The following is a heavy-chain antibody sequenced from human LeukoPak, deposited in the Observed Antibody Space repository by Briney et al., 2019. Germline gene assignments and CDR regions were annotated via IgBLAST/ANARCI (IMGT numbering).Heavy chain of an antibody. J-gene: IGHJ4*02. V-gene: IGHV4-4*07. Sequence: SETLSLTCTVSGVSIGIYYWTWIRQSAGKGLEWLCRIYASGDFNYNPFLKSRVTISVDTSKNQFSLNLNSVTAADTAVYYCARGWAPRGQKSCFDYWGRGTLVTVSS. CDR2: IYASGDF. D-gene: IGHD1-26*01. CDR1: GVSIGIYY. CDR3: ARGWAPRGQKSCFDY.